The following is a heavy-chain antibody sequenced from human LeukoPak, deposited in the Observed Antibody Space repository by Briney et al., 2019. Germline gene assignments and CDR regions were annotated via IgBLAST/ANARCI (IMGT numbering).Heavy chain of an antibody. J-gene: IGHJ4*02. D-gene: IGHD3-10*01. CDR2: IKQDGSDK. V-gene: IGHV3-7*03. Sequence: PGGSLRLSCAASGFTFSAYWMSWVRQAPGKGLEWVANIKQDGSDKYYVDSVKGRFTISRDNAKNSLYLPMNTLRAEDTAVYYCARKTAVGSYFYYWGQGTPVTVSS. CDR3: ARKTAVGSYFYY. CDR1: GFTFSAYW.